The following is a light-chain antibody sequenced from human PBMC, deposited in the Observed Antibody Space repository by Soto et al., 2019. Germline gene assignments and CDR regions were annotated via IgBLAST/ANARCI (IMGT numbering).Light chain of an antibody. J-gene: IGLJ1*01. CDR1: RGDVGGYGL. Sequence: QSVLTQPASVSGSPGQSITISCTGSRGDVGGYGLVSWCQQYPGKGPTLIIYEVTNRPSGVSARFSGFKSGDTASLIISGLQAEDEADYYCSSYRRDNTQLFGTGTKVTVL. CDR2: EVT. V-gene: IGLV2-14*01. CDR3: SSYRRDNTQL.